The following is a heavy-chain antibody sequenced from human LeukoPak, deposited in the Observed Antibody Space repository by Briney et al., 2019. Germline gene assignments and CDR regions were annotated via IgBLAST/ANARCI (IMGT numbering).Heavy chain of an antibody. V-gene: IGHV4-34*01. Sequence: SETLSLTCTVSGGSISGYYWSWIRQPPGKGLEWIGEINHSGSTNYNPSLKSRVTISVDTSKNQFSLKLSSVTAADTAVYYCARALPLRYCSSTSCYSPYGSGSYHLDYWGQGTLVTVSS. CDR3: ARALPLRYCSSTSCYSPYGSGSYHLDY. D-gene: IGHD2-2*01. CDR1: GGSISGYY. J-gene: IGHJ4*02. CDR2: INHSGST.